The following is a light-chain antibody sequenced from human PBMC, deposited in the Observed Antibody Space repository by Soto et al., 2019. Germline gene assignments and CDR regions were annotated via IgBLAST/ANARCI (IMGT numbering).Light chain of an antibody. V-gene: IGLV2-14*01. CDR1: SSDVGGSNY. CDR3: SSYTSSSTYV. CDR2: DVS. Sequence: QSALTQPASVSGSPGQSITISCTGTSSDVGGSNYVPWYQQHPGKAPKLIISDVSYRPSGVSNRFSGSKSGNTASLTISGLQVEDEADYYCSSYTSSSTYVFGTGTKLTVL. J-gene: IGLJ1*01.